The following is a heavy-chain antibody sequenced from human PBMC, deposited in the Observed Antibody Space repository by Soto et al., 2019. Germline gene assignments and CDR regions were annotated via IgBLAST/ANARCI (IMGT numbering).Heavy chain of an antibody. CDR3: ARGGYYDNVWKNLNYYGLDV. J-gene: IGHJ6*02. CDR2: ISPYNDYT. CDR1: GYTFIRYG. Sequence: QVQLVQSAAEVKKPGASVKVSCKASGYTFIRYGITWVRQAPGQGLEWVGWISPYNDYTEYAQKFHGRVTMPTDTSPXTXNXXRRGLRSDAKAVYYCARGGYYDNVWKNLNYYGLDVWGQGTTVTVSS. D-gene: IGHD3-16*01. V-gene: IGHV1-18*01.